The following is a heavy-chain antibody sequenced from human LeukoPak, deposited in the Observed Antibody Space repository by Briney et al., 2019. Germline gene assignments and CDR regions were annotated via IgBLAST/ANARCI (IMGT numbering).Heavy chain of an antibody. CDR1: GFTFSSYW. CDR3: ARDLNWNDPYYYYYYMDV. Sequence: GGSLRLSCAASGFTFSSYWMSWVRQAPGKGLEWVANIKQDGSEKYYVDSVKGRFTISRDNAKNSLYLQMNSLRAEDTAVYYCARDLNWNDPYYYYYYMDVWGKGTTVTVSS. D-gene: IGHD1-20*01. V-gene: IGHV3-7*01. CDR2: IKQDGSEK. J-gene: IGHJ6*03.